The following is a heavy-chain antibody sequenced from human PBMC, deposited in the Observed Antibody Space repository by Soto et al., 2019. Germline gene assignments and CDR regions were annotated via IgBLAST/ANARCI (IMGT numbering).Heavy chain of an antibody. V-gene: IGHV1-3*01. J-gene: IGHJ5*02. Sequence: GASVKVSCKASGYTFTSYAMHWVRQAPGQRLEWMGWINAGNGNTKYSQKFQGRVTITRDTSASTAYMELSSLRSEDTAVYYCAIIRYCSSTSCRAGNWFDPWGQGTLVTVSS. D-gene: IGHD2-2*01. CDR2: INAGNGNT. CDR3: AIIRYCSSTSCRAGNWFDP. CDR1: GYTFTSYA.